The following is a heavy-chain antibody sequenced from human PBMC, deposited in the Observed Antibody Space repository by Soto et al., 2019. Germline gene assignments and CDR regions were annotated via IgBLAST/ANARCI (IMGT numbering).Heavy chain of an antibody. CDR2: ISSDGSST. CDR1: VFTFIRYW. CDR3: ARDQGYYDSSGVHWFGP. D-gene: IGHD3-22*01. V-gene: IGHV3-74*01. J-gene: IGHJ5*02. Sequence: GWSLRLSCAFSVFTFIRYWMHWVRQAPGKGLVWVSRISSDGSSTSYADSVKGRFTISRDSAKNTLYLQMNGLRAEDTAVYYCARDQGYYDSSGVHWFGPWGQGTLVTVSS.